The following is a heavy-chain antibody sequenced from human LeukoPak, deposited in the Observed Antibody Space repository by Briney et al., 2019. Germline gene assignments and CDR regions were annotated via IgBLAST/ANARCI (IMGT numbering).Heavy chain of an antibody. V-gene: IGHV3-23*01. CDR3: AREVRGLYGSGSYMIDAFDI. CDR1: GFIFSSYA. Sequence: GGSLRLSCAASGFIFSSYAMNWVRQVPGKGLEWVSGISASGVGAYYADSLKGRFTISRDNAKNSLYLQMNSLRAEDTAVYYCAREVRGLYGSGSYMIDAFDIWGQGTMVTVSS. J-gene: IGHJ3*02. D-gene: IGHD3-10*01. CDR2: ISASGVGA.